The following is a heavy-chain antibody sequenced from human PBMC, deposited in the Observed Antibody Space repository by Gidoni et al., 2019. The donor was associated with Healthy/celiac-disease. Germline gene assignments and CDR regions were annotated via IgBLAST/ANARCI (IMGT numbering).Heavy chain of an antibody. CDR3: ARAMVRGVILDY. V-gene: IGHV3-33*01. D-gene: IGHD3-10*01. CDR1: GFTLSSYG. CDR2: IWYDGSNK. J-gene: IGHJ4*02. Sequence: QVQLVESGGGVVQPGRSLRLSCAASGFTLSSYGMHWVRQAPGKGLEWVAVIWYDGSNKYYADSVKGRFTISRDNSKNTLYLQMNSLGAEDTAVYYCARAMVRGVILDYWGQGTLVTVSS.